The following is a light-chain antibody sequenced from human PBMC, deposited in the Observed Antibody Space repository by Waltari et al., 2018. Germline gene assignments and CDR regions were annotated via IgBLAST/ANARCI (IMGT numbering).Light chain of an antibody. J-gene: IGLJ3*02. Sequence: QSVLTQPPSLSGAPGQRVTISGTGSSSNSGEGYDANWYQQLPGTAPKLLIHGNNNRPSEVPDRFSASKSGTSASLAITGLQAEDEADYYCQSYDSSLSVWVFGGGTKLTVL. CDR2: GNN. CDR1: SSNSGEGYD. CDR3: QSYDSSLSVWV. V-gene: IGLV1-40*01.